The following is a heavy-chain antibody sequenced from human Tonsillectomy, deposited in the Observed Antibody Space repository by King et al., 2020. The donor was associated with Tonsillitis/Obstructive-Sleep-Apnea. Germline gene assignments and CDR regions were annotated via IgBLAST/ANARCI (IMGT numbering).Heavy chain of an antibody. CDR1: GFTFSSYA. CDR2: ISGSGGST. Sequence: VQLVESGGGLVQPGGSLRLSCAASGFTFSSYAMSWVRQAPGKGLEWVSGISGSGGSTYYADSVKGRFTIARDNSKNTLYLQMSSLRAEDTAVYYCAKDLSSWYWSYFDYWGQGTLVTVSS. V-gene: IGHV3-23*04. CDR3: AKDLSSWYWSYFDY. D-gene: IGHD6-13*01. J-gene: IGHJ4*02.